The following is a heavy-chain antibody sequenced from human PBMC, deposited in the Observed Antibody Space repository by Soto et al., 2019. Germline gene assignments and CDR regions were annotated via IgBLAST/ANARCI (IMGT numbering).Heavy chain of an antibody. J-gene: IGHJ4*02. CDR1: GGSISSGGYY. Sequence: QVQLQESGPGLVKPSQTLSLTCTVSGGSISSGGYYWSWIRQHPGKGLEWIGYIYYSGSTYYKPSPKRRVTISLHTSKNQSSLKLSSVTAAATAVYYCARFIPGTGSDYWGQGTLVTVSS. CDR3: ARFIPGTGSDY. V-gene: IGHV4-31*03. D-gene: IGHD1-20*01. CDR2: IYYSGST.